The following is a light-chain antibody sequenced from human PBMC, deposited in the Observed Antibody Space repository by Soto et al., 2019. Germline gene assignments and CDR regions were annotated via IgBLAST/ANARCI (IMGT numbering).Light chain of an antibody. CDR3: AAWDDSLSGWV. J-gene: IGLJ3*02. Sequence: QSVLTQPPSTSGTPGQRVTISCSGSSSNIGSESVNWYQQLPGTAPKLLIYSYNQRPSGVPDRFSGSKSGTSASLAISGLRSEDEADYYCAAWDDSLSGWVFSGGTKVTVL. CDR2: SYN. CDR1: SSNIGSES. V-gene: IGLV1-47*02.